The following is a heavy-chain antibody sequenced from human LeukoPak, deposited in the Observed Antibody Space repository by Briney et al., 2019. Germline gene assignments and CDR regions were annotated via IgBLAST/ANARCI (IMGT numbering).Heavy chain of an antibody. Sequence: PGGSLRLSCAASGFTFSTYAMSWVRQAPGKGLGWVSGISGCGSNTYSADSVKGRFTISRDISKNTLYLQMNSLRDEDTAVYYCARDVGRGYYFDYWGQGTLVTVSS. D-gene: IGHD3-10*01. J-gene: IGHJ4*02. CDR2: ISGCGSNT. CDR3: ARDVGRGYYFDY. V-gene: IGHV3-23*01. CDR1: GFTFSTYA.